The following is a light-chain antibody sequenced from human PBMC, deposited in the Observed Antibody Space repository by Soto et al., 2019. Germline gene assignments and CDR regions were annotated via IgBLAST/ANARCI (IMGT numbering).Light chain of an antibody. V-gene: IGKV3-20*01. CDR3: QQYGSSSYT. Sequence: EIVLTQSPGTLSLSPGERATLSCRASQSVSSSYLGWYQQKPGQAPRLLIYSASSRATGIPERFSGSVSGTDFTLTISRLEPEDFAVYYCQQYGSSSYTFGQGTKLEIK. CDR2: SAS. CDR1: QSVSSSY. J-gene: IGKJ2*01.